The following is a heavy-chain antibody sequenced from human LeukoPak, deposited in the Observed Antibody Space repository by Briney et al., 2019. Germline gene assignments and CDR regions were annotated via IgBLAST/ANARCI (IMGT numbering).Heavy chain of an antibody. D-gene: IGHD5-24*01. CDR1: GGTFSSYA. J-gene: IGHJ6*03. V-gene: IGHV1-69*13. CDR2: IIPIFGTA. Sequence: GASVKVSCKASGGTFSSYAIGWVRQAPGQGLEWMGGIIPIFGTANYAQKLQGRVTITADESTSTAYMELSSLRSEDTAVYYCARDHGGRYYYYYMDVWGKGTTVTVSS. CDR3: ARDHGGRYYYYYMDV.